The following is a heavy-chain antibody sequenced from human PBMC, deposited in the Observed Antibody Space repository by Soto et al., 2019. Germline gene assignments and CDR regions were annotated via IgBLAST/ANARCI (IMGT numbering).Heavy chain of an antibody. D-gene: IGHD4-17*01. CDR2: ISSSSSTI. Sequence: GGSLRLSCAASGFTFSSYSMNWVRQAPGKGLEWVSYISSSSSTIYYADSVKGRFTISRDNAKNSLYLQMNSLRAEDTAVYYCAREPIYGDNDAFDIWGQGTMVTVSS. CDR1: GFTFSSYS. J-gene: IGHJ3*02. V-gene: IGHV3-48*01. CDR3: AREPIYGDNDAFDI.